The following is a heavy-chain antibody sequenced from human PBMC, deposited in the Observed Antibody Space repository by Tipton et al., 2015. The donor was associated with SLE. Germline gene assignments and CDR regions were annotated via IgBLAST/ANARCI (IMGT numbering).Heavy chain of an antibody. V-gene: IGHV1-8*03. CDR3: ARGRTLDP. CDR1: GFTFTSFD. Sequence: QLVQSGAEVKKPGASVKVSCKASGFTFTSFDINWVRQAPGQGLEWMGWMNPNSAKTGYVQKFQGRVTLSRNTSISTAYMELSSLRSEDTAVYYCARGRTLDPWGQGTLVTVSS. J-gene: IGHJ5*02. CDR2: MNPNSAKT.